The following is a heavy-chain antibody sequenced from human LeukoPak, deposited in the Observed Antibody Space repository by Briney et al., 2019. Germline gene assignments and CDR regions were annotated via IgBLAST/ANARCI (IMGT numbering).Heavy chain of an antibody. D-gene: IGHD3-9*01. Sequence: SGTLSLTCTVSGGSISIDGHYWSWIRQHPGKGLEWFGYISYSGSTYYNPSLKSRVIMSLDTSKNQFSLKLSSVTAADTAVYYCARSSLPRIYDDSMDVWGQGTTVTVSS. CDR1: GGSISIDGHY. CDR3: ARSSLPRIYDDSMDV. V-gene: IGHV4-31*03. J-gene: IGHJ6*02. CDR2: ISYSGST.